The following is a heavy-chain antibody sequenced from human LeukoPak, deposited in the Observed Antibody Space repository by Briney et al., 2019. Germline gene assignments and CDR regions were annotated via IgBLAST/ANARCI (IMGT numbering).Heavy chain of an antibody. Sequence: SETLSLTCTVSGGSISSYYWSWIRQSPGKELEWIGYMYNRGSTIYNPSLKSRVTISTDTSKNQFSLRLTSVTAADTAVYYCARAEKAVTGTLDSWGQGTLITVSS. J-gene: IGHJ4*02. CDR2: MYNRGST. CDR3: ARAEKAVTGTLDS. D-gene: IGHD6-19*01. V-gene: IGHV4-59*01. CDR1: GGSISSYY.